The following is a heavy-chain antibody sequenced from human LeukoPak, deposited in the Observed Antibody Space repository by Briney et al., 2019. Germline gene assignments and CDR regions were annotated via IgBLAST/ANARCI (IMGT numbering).Heavy chain of an antibody. D-gene: IGHD4-17*01. CDR2: IYHSGST. Sequence: KPSQTLSLTCAVSGVSISSGGYSWSWIRQPPGKGLEWIGYIYHSGSTYYNPSLKSRVTISVDRSKNQFSLKLSSVTAADTAVYYCARQDYGHGGFDPWGQGTLVTVSS. CDR1: GVSISSGGYS. CDR3: ARQDYGHGGFDP. V-gene: IGHV4-30-2*01. J-gene: IGHJ5*02.